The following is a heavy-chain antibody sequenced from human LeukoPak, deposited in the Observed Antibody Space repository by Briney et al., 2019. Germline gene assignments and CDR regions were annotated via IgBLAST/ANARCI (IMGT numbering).Heavy chain of an antibody. Sequence: GGSLRLSCAASGFTFSSYAMHWVRQAPGKGLECVAVISYDGSNKYYADSVKGRFTISRDNSKNTLYLQMNSLRAEDTAVYYCARDWDSGYGYFDYWGQGTLVTVSS. V-gene: IGHV3-30*01. CDR1: GFTFSSYA. CDR2: ISYDGSNK. J-gene: IGHJ4*02. CDR3: ARDWDSGYGYFDY. D-gene: IGHD5-12*01.